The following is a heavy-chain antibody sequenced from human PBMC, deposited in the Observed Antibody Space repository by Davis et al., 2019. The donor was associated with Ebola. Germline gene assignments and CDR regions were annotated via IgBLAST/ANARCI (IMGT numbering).Heavy chain of an antibody. J-gene: IGHJ4*02. CDR2: IYPGDSDT. CDR3: ARLPGVDTTQRGFDY. CDR1: GYSFSNFW. D-gene: IGHD1-1*01. V-gene: IGHV5-51*01. Sequence: GESLKISCKGSGYSFSNFWIGWVRQMPGKGLEWMGIIYPGDSDTRYSPSFQGQVTISADKSISTAYLQWSSLKASDTAIYYCARLPGVDTTQRGFDYWGQGSLVTVSS.